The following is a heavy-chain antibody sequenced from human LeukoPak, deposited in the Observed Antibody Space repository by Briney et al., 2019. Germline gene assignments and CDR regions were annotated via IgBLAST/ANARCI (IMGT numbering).Heavy chain of an antibody. Sequence: PGGSLRLSCVASGFTFSGSWMHWVRQAPGKGLVWVSRINTDGKTTTYADSVKGRFTISRDNTKNTLYLQMNSLNAEDTALYYCARDYPPYWGQGTLVTVSA. J-gene: IGHJ4*02. CDR1: GFTFSGSW. CDR3: ARDYPPY. V-gene: IGHV3-74*01. CDR2: INTDGKTT.